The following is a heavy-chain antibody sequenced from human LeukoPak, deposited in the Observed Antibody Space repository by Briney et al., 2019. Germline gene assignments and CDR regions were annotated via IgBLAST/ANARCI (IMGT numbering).Heavy chain of an antibody. V-gene: IGHV4-39*07. CDR3: ARGSLGSYDYFDY. Sequence: PSETLSLTCTVSGGSISSSSYYWGWLRQPPGKGLEWFGTIYFSGSTYYNPPLESRVTISIDTSQNQFSLKLSSVTAANTAVYYCARGSLGSYDYFDYWGQGILVTVSS. J-gene: IGHJ4*02. D-gene: IGHD3-3*01. CDR1: GGSISSSSYY. CDR2: IYFSGST.